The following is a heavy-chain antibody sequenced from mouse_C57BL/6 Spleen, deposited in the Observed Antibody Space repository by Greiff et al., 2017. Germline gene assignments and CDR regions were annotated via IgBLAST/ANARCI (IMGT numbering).Heavy chain of an antibody. CDR3: ARREDYGRSQFAY. D-gene: IGHD1-1*01. J-gene: IGHJ3*01. CDR2: ISSGSSTI. V-gene: IGHV5-17*01. CDR1: GFTFSDYG. Sequence: EVKLMESGGGLVKPGGSLKLSCAASGFTFSDYGMHWVRQAPEKGLEWVAYISSGSSTIYYADTVKGRFTISRDNAKNTLFLQMTSLRSEDTAMYYCARREDYGRSQFAYWGQGTLVTVSA.